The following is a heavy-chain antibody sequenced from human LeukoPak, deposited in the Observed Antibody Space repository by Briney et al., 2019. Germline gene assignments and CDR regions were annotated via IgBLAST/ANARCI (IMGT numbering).Heavy chain of an antibody. Sequence: SETLSLTCAVYGGSFRGYYWSWIRQPPGKGLEWIGEINHSGSTNYNPSLKSRVTISVDTFKNQFSLKLSSVTAADTAVYYCARGEQQLVPLPGYWGQGTLVTVSS. V-gene: IGHV4-34*01. J-gene: IGHJ4*02. D-gene: IGHD6-13*01. CDR3: ARGEQQLVPLPGY. CDR2: INHSGST. CDR1: GGSFRGYY.